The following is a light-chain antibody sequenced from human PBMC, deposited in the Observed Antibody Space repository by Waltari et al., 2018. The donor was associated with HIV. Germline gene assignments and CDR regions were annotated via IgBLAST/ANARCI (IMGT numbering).Light chain of an antibody. V-gene: IGKV3-15*01. J-gene: IGKJ2*01. CDR3: QQYINRPPYT. CDR2: GAS. CDR1: QSVSSN. Sequence: EIVMTQSPATLSVSPGERATLSCRASQSVSSNLAWYQQKPGQAPRLLIYGASTRATGVPARFSGSGSGTEFTLTINSLQSEDFAVYYCQQYINRPPYTFGQGTKLEI.